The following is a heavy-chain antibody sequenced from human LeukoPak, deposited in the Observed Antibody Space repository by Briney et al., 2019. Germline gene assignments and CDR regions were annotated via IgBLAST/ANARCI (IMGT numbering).Heavy chain of an antibody. CDR1: GGSFSSYY. CDR2: IYYSGNI. V-gene: IGHV4-34*01. J-gene: IGHJ5*02. Sequence: PSETLSLTCAVYGGSFSSYYWGWIRQPPGKGLEWIGTIYYSGNIYYNPSLKSRVTISVDTSKNQFSLKLSSVTATDTAVYYCARPLVMTGRFDPWGQGTLVTVSS. CDR3: ARPLVMTGRFDP. D-gene: IGHD2-21*02.